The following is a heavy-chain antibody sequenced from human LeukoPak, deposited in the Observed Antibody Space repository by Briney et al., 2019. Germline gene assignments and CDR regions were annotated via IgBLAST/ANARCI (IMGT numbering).Heavy chain of an antibody. D-gene: IGHD6-13*01. CDR2: IYHSGSA. Sequence: PSETLSLTCTVSGGPFDSHYWTWIRQPPGKGLERIAFIYHSGSAVYSPSLRSRVTMSVDRSKRQFSLNLSSVTAADTAVYYCARGVAVGGTTHFDPWGQGTLVTVSS. V-gene: IGHV4-59*08. CDR1: GGPFDSHY. CDR3: ARGVAVGGTTHFDP. J-gene: IGHJ5*02.